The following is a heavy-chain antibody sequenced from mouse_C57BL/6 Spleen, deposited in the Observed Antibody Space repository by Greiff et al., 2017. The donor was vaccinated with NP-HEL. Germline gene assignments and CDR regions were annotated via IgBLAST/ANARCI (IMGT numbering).Heavy chain of an antibody. CDR2: IYPRSGNT. D-gene: IGHD1-1*01. Sequence: QVQLKQSGAELARPGASVKLSCKASGYTFTSYGISWVKQRTGQGLEWIGEIYPRSGNTYYNEKFKGKATLTADKSSSTAYMELRSLTSEDSAVYFCARAPFITTVVATNYYAMDYWGQGTSVTVSS. CDR3: ARAPFITTVVATNYYAMDY. CDR1: GYTFTSYG. V-gene: IGHV1-81*01. J-gene: IGHJ4*01.